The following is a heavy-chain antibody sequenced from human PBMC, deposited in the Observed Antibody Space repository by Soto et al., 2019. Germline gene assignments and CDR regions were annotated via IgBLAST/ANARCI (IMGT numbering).Heavy chain of an antibody. Sequence: GRRIIKKKKWNWVRQPPGKGRAWICQITHSGSTNYTPSLTSRVTISVHKSKNHFSLKVTSVTAADTAVYYCAARHFWSGPWTDRRLDDWGHGTLVTVSS. CDR3: AARHFWSGPWTDRRLDD. CDR1: GRRIIKKKK. CDR2: ITHSGST. J-gene: IGHJ4*01. D-gene: IGHD3-3*02. V-gene: IGHV4-4*02.